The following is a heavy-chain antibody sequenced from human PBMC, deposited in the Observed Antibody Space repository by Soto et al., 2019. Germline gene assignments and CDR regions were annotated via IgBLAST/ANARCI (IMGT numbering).Heavy chain of an antibody. CDR3: ANTYCYGSGSYYHY. CDR1: GFTFSSYA. CDR2: ISGSGGST. D-gene: IGHD3-10*01. Sequence: GGSLRLSCAASGFTFSSYAMSWVRQAPGEGLEWVSAISGSGGSTYYADSVKGRFTISRDNSKNTLYLQMNSLRAEDTAVYYCANTYCYGSGSYYHYWGQGTLVTVSS. J-gene: IGHJ4*02. V-gene: IGHV3-23*01.